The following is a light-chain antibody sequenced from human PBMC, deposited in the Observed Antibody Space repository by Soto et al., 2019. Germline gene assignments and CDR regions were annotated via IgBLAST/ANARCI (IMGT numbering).Light chain of an antibody. CDR2: DAS. Sequence: DIQMTQCPSTLSASVGDRVTITCRASQSISSWLAWYQQKPGKAPKLLIYDASSLESGAPSRFSGSGSGTEFTLTISSLQPDDFATYYCQQYNSYSGTFGQGTKVDIK. CDR1: QSISSW. CDR3: QQYNSYSGT. J-gene: IGKJ1*01. V-gene: IGKV1-5*01.